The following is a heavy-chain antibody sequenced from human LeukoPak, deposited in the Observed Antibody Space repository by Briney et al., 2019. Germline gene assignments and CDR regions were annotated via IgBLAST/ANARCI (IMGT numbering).Heavy chain of an antibody. J-gene: IGHJ4*02. Sequence: PSDTLSLTCAVYGGSFSGYYWGWIRQPPGKGLEWIGEINHSGSTNYNPSLKSRVTISVDTSKNQFSLKLSSVTAADTAVYYCGKDDYWGQGTLVTVSS. CDR2: INHSGST. V-gene: IGHV4-34*01. CDR1: GGSFSGYY. CDR3: GKDDY.